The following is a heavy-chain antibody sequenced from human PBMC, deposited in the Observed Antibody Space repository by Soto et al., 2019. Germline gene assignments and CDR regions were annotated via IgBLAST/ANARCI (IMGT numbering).Heavy chain of an antibody. Sequence: ASVKVSCKASGYTFTNFGISWMRQAPGQGLEWMGWIGADNRDTNYAQNLQARLTMTTDKTKNTTYKEQRSLKSDDTAVYYCARDISYGSETAYGYWG. D-gene: IGHD3-10*01. CDR1: GYTFTNFG. CDR2: IGADNRDT. CDR3: ARDISYGSETAYGY. V-gene: IGHV1-18*01. J-gene: IGHJ4*01.